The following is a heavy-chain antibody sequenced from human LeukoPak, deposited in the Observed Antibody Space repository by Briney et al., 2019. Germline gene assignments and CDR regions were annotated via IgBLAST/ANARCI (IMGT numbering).Heavy chain of an antibody. J-gene: IGHJ6*03. V-gene: IGHV1-2*06. D-gene: IGHD2-2*01. CDR2: INPNSGGT. Sequence: ATVRVSCKASGYTFTGYYMHGVPEAPGQGLEWMGRINPNSGGTNYAQKFQGRVTMTRNTSISTAYMELSRPRSDDTAGYCRVIDCRSTVYYR. CDR3: VIDCRSTVYYR. CDR1: GYTFTGYY.